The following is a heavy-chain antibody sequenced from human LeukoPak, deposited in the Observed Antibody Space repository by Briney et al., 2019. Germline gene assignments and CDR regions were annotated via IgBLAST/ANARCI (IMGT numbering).Heavy chain of an antibody. CDR1: GFTFSTYS. D-gene: IGHD5-24*01. CDR3: ARVGEDVEMTPIPLDF. V-gene: IGHV3-21*01. J-gene: IGHJ4*02. CDR2: ISNSNNYI. Sequence: PGGSLRLSCVVSGFTFSTYSMNWVRQAPGKGLEWVSSISNSNNYIHYAGSIKGRFTISRDNSKNSLYLEMNSLRADDTAVYYCARVGEDVEMTPIPLDFWGQGTLVTVSS.